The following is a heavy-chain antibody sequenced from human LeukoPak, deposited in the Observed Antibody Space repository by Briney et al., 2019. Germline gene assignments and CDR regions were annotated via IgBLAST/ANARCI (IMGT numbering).Heavy chain of an antibody. Sequence: GRSLRLSCAAAGFIFNNYAISCVRQAAGKGLGWVSTIIASGKRTYYADSVKGRFTISRDNSTNTMSLQINSLRAEDTAIYHCAKPGYGGYSTNWYPIDYWGQGTLVTVSS. CDR2: IIASGKRT. V-gene: IGHV3-23*01. D-gene: IGHD6-13*01. J-gene: IGHJ4*02. CDR1: GFIFNNYA. CDR3: AKPGYGGYSTNWYPIDY.